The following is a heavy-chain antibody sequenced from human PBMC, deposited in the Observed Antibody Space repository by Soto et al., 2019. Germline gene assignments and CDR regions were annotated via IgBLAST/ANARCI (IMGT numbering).Heavy chain of an antibody. CDR2: INPDGTST. CDR1: GFTFDSYW. V-gene: IGHV3-74*01. J-gene: IGHJ4*02. D-gene: IGHD6-6*01. CDR3: APSVPSDY. Sequence: GGSLRLSCGASGFTFDSYWMYWVRQAPGKGLVWVSRINPDGTSTSYADSVKGRFTISRDNAKNMLFLQMNSLRAEDTAVYYCAPSVPSDYWGQGPLVTVSS.